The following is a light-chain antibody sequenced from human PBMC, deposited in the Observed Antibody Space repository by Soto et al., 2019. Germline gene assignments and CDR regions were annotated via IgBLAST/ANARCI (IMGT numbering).Light chain of an antibody. CDR3: CSYAGNNIFV. Sequence: QSVLTQPTSVSGSLGQSITISCTGSSSDVGTYYFVSWYQQHPGKVPKLMIYEGTKRPSGASDRFSGSKSGNTASMTISGLQAEDEANYYCCSYAGNNIFVFGTGTKVTVL. CDR1: SSDVGTYYF. J-gene: IGLJ1*01. V-gene: IGLV2-23*01. CDR2: EGT.